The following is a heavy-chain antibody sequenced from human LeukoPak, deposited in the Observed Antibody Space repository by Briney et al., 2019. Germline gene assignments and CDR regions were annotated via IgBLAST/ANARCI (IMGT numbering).Heavy chain of an antibody. CDR2: ISAYNGNT. CDR3: ARARALGGDSGPPDY. D-gene: IGHD5-12*01. V-gene: IGHV1-18*01. J-gene: IGHJ4*02. Sequence: ASVKVSCKASGYTFTSYGISWVRQAPGQGLEWMGWISAYNGNTNYAKKLQGRVTMTTDTSTSTAYMELRSLRSDDTAVYYCARARALGGDSGPPDYWGQGTLVTVSS. CDR1: GYTFTSYG.